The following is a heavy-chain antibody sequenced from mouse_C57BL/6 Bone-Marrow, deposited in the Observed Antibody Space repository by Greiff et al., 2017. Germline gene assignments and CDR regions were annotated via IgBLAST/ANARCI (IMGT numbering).Heavy chain of an antibody. J-gene: IGHJ1*03. Sequence: EVQLQQSGAELVKPGASVKLSCTASGFNFKDYYMHWVKQRPEQGLEWIGKIDPEDGETKYAPKFKGKATITADTSSNTAYLQLSSLTSEDTAVYYCARGRSKGYFDVWGRGTTVTVTA. CDR2: IDPEDGET. CDR3: ARGRSKGYFDV. V-gene: IGHV14-2*01. CDR1: GFNFKDYY.